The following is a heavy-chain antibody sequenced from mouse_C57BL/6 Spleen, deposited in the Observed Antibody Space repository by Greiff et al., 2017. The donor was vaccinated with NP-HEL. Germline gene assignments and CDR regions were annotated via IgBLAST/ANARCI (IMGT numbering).Heavy chain of an antibody. CDR2: ISYDGSN. CDR3: ASLYYYGSNY. CDR1: GYSITSGYY. Sequence: VQLKESGPGLVKPSQSLSLTCSVTGYSITSGYYWNWIRQFPGNKLEWMGYISYDGSNNYNPSLKNRISITRDTSKNQFFLKLNSVTTEDTATYYCASLYYYGSNYWGQGTTLTVSS. D-gene: IGHD1-1*01. V-gene: IGHV3-6*01. J-gene: IGHJ2*01.